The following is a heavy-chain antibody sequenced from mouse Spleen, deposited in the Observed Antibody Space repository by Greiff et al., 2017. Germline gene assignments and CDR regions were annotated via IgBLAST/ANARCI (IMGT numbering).Heavy chain of an antibody. CDR3: VRSLSWERLDL. CDR2: LDPNSDSS. J-gene: IGHJ2*01. CDR1: GYIFTSYW. D-gene: IGHD4-1*01. V-gene: IGHV1-72*01. Sequence: VQLQQPGAELVKPGTAVTLSCKASGYIFTSYWMHWVRQRPGRGLEWIGRLDPNSDSSKYNAEFNYKATLTVDKSSSTSFMQLSSLTSEDSAVYYGVRSLSWERLDLWGQGTTLTGSS.